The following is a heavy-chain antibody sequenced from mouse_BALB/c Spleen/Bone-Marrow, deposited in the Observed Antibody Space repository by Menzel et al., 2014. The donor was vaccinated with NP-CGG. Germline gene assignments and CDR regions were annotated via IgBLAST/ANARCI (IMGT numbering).Heavy chain of an antibody. CDR2: FDPANGNT. CDR3: ARWLPLAH. J-gene: IGHJ3*01. D-gene: IGHD2-2*01. V-gene: IGHV14-3*02. Sequence: VHMPQSGAELVKPGASVKLCFTDSVFHIKDTYMHWVKQRPEQGLEWIGRFDPANGNTKYCPKLQRKAPITANTSSSTAYLQLSSMTSEDTAVYYCARWLPLAHWAQSTLVT. CDR1: VFHIKDTY.